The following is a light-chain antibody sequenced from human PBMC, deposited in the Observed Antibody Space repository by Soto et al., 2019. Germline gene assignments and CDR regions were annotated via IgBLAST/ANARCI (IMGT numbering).Light chain of an antibody. J-gene: IGLJ3*02. V-gene: IGLV4-60*02. CDR3: ETWDSNTRV. CDR2: LEGSGSY. CDR1: SGHSSYI. Sequence: QLVLTQSSSASASLGSSVKLTCTLSSGHSSYIIAWYQQQPGKATRYLMKLEGSGSYNKGSGVPDRFSGSSSGADRYLTISNLQFEDEADYYCETWDSNTRVFGGGTKVTVL.